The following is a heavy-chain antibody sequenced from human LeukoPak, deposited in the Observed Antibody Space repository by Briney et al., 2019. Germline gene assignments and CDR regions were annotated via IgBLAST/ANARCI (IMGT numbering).Heavy chain of an antibody. V-gene: IGHV1-69*06. D-gene: IGHD5-18*01. CDR1: GYTLTELS. Sequence: SVKVSCKVSGYTLTELSMHWVRQAPGQGLEWMGGIIPIFGTANYAQKFQGRVTITADKSTSTAYMELSSLRSEDTAVYYCARDQDTAMAMGVWGKGTTVTVSS. CDR3: ARDQDTAMAMGV. J-gene: IGHJ6*03. CDR2: IIPIFGTA.